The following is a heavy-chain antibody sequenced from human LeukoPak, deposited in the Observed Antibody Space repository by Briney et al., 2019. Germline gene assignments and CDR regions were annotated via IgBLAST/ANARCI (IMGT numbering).Heavy chain of an antibody. CDR3: ARGIYRGYSYGYDY. D-gene: IGHD5-18*01. J-gene: IGHJ4*02. CDR2: ISSSGSTI. Sequence: PGGSLRLSCAASGFTFSSYSMNWVRQAPGKGLEWVSYISSSGSTIYYADSVKGRFTISRDNAKNSLYLQMNSLRAEDTAVYYCARGIYRGYSYGYDYWGQGTLVTVSS. V-gene: IGHV3-48*04. CDR1: GFTFSSYS.